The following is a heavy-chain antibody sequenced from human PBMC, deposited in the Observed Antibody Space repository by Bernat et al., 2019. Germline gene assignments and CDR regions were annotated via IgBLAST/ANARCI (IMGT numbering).Heavy chain of an antibody. J-gene: IGHJ4*02. CDR1: GFTFSSYA. D-gene: IGHD3-22*01. V-gene: IGHV3-30-3*01. Sequence: QVQLVESGGGVVQPGRSLRLSCAASGFTFSSYAMHWVRQAPGKGLEWVAVISYDGSNKYYADSVKGRFTISRDNSKNTLYLQMNSLRAEDTAVYYCARGGITMIGVVIPPDYWGQGTLVTVSS. CDR3: ARGGITMIGVVIPPDY. CDR2: ISYDGSNK.